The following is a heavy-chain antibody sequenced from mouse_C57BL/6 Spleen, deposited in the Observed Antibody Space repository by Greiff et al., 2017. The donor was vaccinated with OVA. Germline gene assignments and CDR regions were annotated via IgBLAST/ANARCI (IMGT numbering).Heavy chain of an antibody. CDR1: GYTFTSYW. CDR2: IHPNSGST. Sequence: QVQLQQSGPELVKPGASVKLSCKASGYTFTSYWMHWVKQRPGQGLEWIGMIHPNSGSTNYNEKFKSKATLTVDKSSSTAYMQLSSLTSEDSAVYYCARNGSSYTRFYAMDYWGHGTSVTVSS. J-gene: IGHJ4*01. D-gene: IGHD1-1*01. V-gene: IGHV1-64*01. CDR3: ARNGSSYTRFYAMDY.